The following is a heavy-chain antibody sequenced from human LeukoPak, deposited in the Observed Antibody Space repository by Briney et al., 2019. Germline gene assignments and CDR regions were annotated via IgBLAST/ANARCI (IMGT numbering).Heavy chain of an antibody. CDR2: NYYSGST. Sequence: SQTLSLTCTVSGGSISSGDYYWSWIRQPPGKGLEWIGYNYYSGSTYYNPSLKSRVTISVDTSKNQFSLKLSSVTAADTAVYYCARILWFGERYFDYWGQGTLVTVSS. D-gene: IGHD3-10*01. J-gene: IGHJ4*02. CDR3: ARILWFGERYFDY. CDR1: GGSISSGDYY. V-gene: IGHV4-30-4*01.